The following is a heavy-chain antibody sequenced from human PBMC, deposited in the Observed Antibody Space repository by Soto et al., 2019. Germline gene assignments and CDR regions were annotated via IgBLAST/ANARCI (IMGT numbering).Heavy chain of an antibody. CDR2: INPDNGNT. J-gene: IGHJ5*02. CDR1: GFTFTRYT. D-gene: IGHD2-15*01. Sequence: PSVKFSCKASGFTFTRYTMNWVRQAPGQRLEWMGWINPDNGNTKSSQKFQDRVIITRDTSASTAYMDLSSLRSEDTAVYYCARGIATGQLDPWGQGTLDSVSS. V-gene: IGHV1-3*01. CDR3: ARGIATGQLDP.